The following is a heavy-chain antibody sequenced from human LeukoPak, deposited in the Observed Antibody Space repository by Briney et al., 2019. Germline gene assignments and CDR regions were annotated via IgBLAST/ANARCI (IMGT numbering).Heavy chain of an antibody. D-gene: IGHD3-16*02. J-gene: IGHJ4*02. V-gene: IGHV1-18*01. Sequence: ASVKVSCKASGYTFTSYGISWVRQAPGQGLEWMGWISAYNGNTNYAQKLQGRVTMTTDTSTSTAYMELRSLRSDDTAVYYCARGGPYDYVSGSYRWYYFDYWGQGTLVTVSS. CDR3: ARGGPYDYVSGSYRWYYFDY. CDR1: GYTFTSYG. CDR2: ISAYNGNT.